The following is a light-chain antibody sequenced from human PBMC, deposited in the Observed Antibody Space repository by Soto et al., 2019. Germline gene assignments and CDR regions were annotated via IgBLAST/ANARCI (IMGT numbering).Light chain of an antibody. CDR2: KAS. CDR1: QSISSW. CDR3: QQYNSYVVWT. J-gene: IGKJ1*01. V-gene: IGKV1-5*03. Sequence: DIQMTQSPSTLSASVGDRVTITCRASQSISSWLAWYQQKPGKAPKLLIYKASSLESGVPSRFSGSGSGTEFTLTTSSLQPDDFATYYCQQYNSYVVWTFGQGTKVDIK.